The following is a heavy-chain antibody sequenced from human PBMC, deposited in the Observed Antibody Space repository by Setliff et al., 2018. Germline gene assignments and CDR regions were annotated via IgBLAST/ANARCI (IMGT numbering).Heavy chain of an antibody. CDR1: GGSFSGYY. CDR3: ARGVYCSSTSCSPGLNWFDP. J-gene: IGHJ5*02. D-gene: IGHD2-2*01. V-gene: IGHV4-34*01. Sequence: PSETLSLTCAVYGGSFSGYYWSWIRQPPGKGLEWIGEINHSGSTNYNPSLKSRVTISVGTSKNQFSLKLSSVTAADTAVYYCARGVYCSSTSCSPGLNWFDPWGQGTLVTVSS. CDR2: INHSGST.